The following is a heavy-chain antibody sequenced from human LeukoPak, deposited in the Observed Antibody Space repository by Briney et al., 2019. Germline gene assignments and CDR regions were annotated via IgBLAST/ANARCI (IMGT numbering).Heavy chain of an antibody. J-gene: IGHJ4*02. V-gene: IGHV4-31*03. CDR3: ARVYGDYFDY. D-gene: IGHD4-17*01. CDR2: IYYSGST. CDR1: GGSISSGGYY. Sequence: SETLSLTCTVSGGSISSGGYYWSWIRQHPGKGLEWVGYIYYSGSTYYNPSLKSRVTISVDTSKNQFSLKLSPVTAADTAVYYCARVYGDYFDYWGQGTLVTVSS.